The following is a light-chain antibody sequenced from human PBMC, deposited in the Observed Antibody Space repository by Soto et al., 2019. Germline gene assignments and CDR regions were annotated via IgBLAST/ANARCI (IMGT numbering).Light chain of an antibody. V-gene: IGKV3-20*01. CDR1: QSVSSSY. Sequence: EIVLTQSPGTLSLSPVERATLSCRASQSVSSSYLAWYQQKPGQAPRLLIYGASSRATGIPDRFSGSGSGTDFTLTISRLEPEDFAVYYCQQFGNSPPYTFGQGTKLEIK. CDR3: QQFGNSPPYT. J-gene: IGKJ2*01. CDR2: GAS.